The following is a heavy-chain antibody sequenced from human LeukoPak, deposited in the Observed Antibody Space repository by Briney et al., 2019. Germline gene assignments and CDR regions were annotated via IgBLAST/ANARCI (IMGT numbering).Heavy chain of an antibody. CDR2: ISAYNGNT. CDR3: VSATGVFGDDY. V-gene: IGHV1-18*01. Sequence: ASVKVSCKASGYTFTRYGISWVRQAPGQGLEWMGWISAYNGNTNYAQKLQGRVTMTTDTSTSTAYMELRSLRSDDTAVYYCVSATGVFGDDYWGQGILVTVSS. D-gene: IGHD3-16*01. CDR1: GYTFTRYG. J-gene: IGHJ4*02.